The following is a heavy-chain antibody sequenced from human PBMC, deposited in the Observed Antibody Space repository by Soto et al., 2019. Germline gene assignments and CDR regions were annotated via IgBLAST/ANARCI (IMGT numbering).Heavy chain of an antibody. CDR3: ARSSMVPVYYFDF. CDR2: IYDSGST. CDR1: GNSLKNHY. Sequence: SETLSLPCSVSGNSLKNHYWAWIRHSPGKGLEWIGNIYDSGSTNYSPALKSRVSMSVDTYKNLFSLKMNSVTAADPAVYYCARSSMVPVYYFDFWGQGTVVTVSS. D-gene: IGHD3-10*01. V-gene: IGHV4-59*11. J-gene: IGHJ4*02.